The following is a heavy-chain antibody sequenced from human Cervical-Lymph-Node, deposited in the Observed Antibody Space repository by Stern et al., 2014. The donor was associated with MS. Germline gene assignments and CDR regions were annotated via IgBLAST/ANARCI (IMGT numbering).Heavy chain of an antibody. D-gene: IGHD3-10*01. CDR1: GFTFSSYW. CDR2: IIADGSGA. J-gene: IGHJ4*02. V-gene: IGHV3-74*01. CDR3: GRDLVAGSGSVDY. Sequence: EVQLVQSGGGLVQTGGSLRLSCVASGFTFSSYWMHWVRQAPGQGLEWVSRIIADGSGADYADSVKGRFTISRDNAKNTLYLQMNSLRAEDTAMYYCGRDLVAGSGSVDYWGQGTLVTVSS.